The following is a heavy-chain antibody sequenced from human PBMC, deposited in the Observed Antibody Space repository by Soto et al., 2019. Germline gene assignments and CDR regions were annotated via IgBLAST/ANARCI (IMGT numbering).Heavy chain of an antibody. CDR3: ARSGLRFSSIDY. CDR1: GFTFSSYA. Sequence: GGSLRLSCAASGFTFSSYAMHWVRQAPGKGLEWVAVISYDGSNKYYADSVKGRFTISRDNSKNTLYLQMNSLRAEDTAVYYCARSGLRFSSIDYWGQGTLVTVSS. V-gene: IGHV3-30-3*01. J-gene: IGHJ4*02. D-gene: IGHD5-12*01. CDR2: ISYDGSNK.